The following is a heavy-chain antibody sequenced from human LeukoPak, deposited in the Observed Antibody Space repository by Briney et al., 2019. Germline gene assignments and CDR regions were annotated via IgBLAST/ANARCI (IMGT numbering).Heavy chain of an antibody. J-gene: IGHJ4*02. CDR1: GYTFNSYA. Sequence: GASVKVSCKASGYTFNSYAIHWVRQAPGQRLEWMGWINAGNGNTQYSQKFQGRVTITRDTSASTAYMELSSLRSEDTAVYYCARGVLREQQLGLDYWGQGTLVTVSS. D-gene: IGHD6-13*01. CDR3: ARGVLREQQLGLDY. V-gene: IGHV1-3*01. CDR2: INAGNGNT.